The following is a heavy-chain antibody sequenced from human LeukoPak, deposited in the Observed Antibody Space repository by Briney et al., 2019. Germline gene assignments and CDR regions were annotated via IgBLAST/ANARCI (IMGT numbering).Heavy chain of an antibody. J-gene: IGHJ4*02. V-gene: IGHV3-30*02. D-gene: IGHD4-17*01. CDR2: IRYDGSNK. CDR1: GFTLSSYG. CDR3: AKDQDDYGGSFDY. Sequence: GGSLRLSCAASGFTLSSYGMHWVRQAPGKGLEWVAFIRYDGSNKYYADSVKGRFTISRDNSKNTLYLQMNSLRAEDTAVYYCAKDQDDYGGSFDYWGQGTLVTVSS.